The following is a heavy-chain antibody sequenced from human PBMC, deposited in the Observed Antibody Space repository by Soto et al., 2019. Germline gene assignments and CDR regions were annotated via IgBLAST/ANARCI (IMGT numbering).Heavy chain of an antibody. Sequence: ASVKVSCTTPGYTFTRYSIHCVRQAPGQRLEWMGWINAGNGNTKFSQKFQGRVTITRDTSASTAYMELRGLRSEDTAVYYCAILGTYYFDNSDNYFDFWGQGTLVTVSS. CDR1: GYTFTRYS. J-gene: IGHJ4*02. V-gene: IGHV1-3*01. CDR2: INAGNGNT. D-gene: IGHD3-22*01. CDR3: AILGTYYFDNSDNYFDF.